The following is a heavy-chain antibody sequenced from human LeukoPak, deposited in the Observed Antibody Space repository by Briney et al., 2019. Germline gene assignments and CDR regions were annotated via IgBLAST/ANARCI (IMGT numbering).Heavy chain of an antibody. J-gene: IGHJ4*02. V-gene: IGHV1-2*06. CDR2: INPNSGGT. Sequence: ASVKVSCKASGYTFTSYYMHWVRQAPGQGLEWMGRINPNSGGTNYAQKFQGRVTMTRDTSISTAYMELSRLRSDDTAVYYCARTSITWIQLVDYWGQGTLVTVSS. CDR1: GYTFTSYY. CDR3: ARTSITWIQLVDY. D-gene: IGHD5-18*01.